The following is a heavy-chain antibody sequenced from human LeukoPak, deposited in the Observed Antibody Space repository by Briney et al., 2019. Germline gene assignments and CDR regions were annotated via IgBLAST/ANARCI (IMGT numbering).Heavy chain of an antibody. J-gene: IGHJ4*02. Sequence: SETLSLTCAVYGGSFSGYYWSWIRQPPGKGLEWIGSIYYSGSTYYNPSLKSRVTISVDTSKNQFSLKLSSVTAADTAVYYCASPSPHCSSTSCPNGGFFDYWGQGTLVTVSS. CDR2: IYYSGST. V-gene: IGHV4-34*01. CDR3: ASPSPHCSSTSCPNGGFFDY. D-gene: IGHD2-2*01. CDR1: GGSFSGYY.